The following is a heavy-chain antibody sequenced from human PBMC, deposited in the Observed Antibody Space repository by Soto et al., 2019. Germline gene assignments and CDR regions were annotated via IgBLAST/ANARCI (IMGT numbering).Heavy chain of an antibody. V-gene: IGHV1-46*01. CDR2: VNPSGGHT. D-gene: IGHD2-21*02. J-gene: IGHJ4*02. Sequence: QVQLVQSGAEVKKPGASVKVSCKASGDTFTDYYIHWVRQAPGQGLEWMGTVNPSGGHTTYAQHFLGRMTMTRDTSTSKHYMELTSLTSEDTAVYYCARRGHVVVVTAALDFWGQGTLVTVSS. CDR3: ARRGHVVVVTAALDF. CDR1: GDTFTDYY.